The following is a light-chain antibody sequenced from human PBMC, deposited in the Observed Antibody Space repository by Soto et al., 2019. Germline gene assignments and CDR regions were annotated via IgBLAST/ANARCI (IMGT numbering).Light chain of an antibody. Sequence: EILLTQSPGTLSLSPVERATLSCRASQSVSNGYLAWVQQKPGKTPRLLIYGVSSRATGIPDRFSGGGSGTDFTLTISRLEPEDSAVYYCQQFSSPPHTFGRGTKVDIK. J-gene: IGKJ3*01. CDR1: QSVSNGY. V-gene: IGKV3-20*01. CDR3: QQFSSPPHT. CDR2: GVS.